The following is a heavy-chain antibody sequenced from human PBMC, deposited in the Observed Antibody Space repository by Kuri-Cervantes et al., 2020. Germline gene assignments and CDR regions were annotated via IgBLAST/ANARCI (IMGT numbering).Heavy chain of an antibody. Sequence: SETLSLTCTVSGGSISSSSYYWGWIRQPPGKGLEWIGYIYYSGSTNYNPSLKSRVTISVDTSKNQFSLKLSSVTAADTAVYYCARDAVAAAGSAFDIWGQGTMVTVSS. D-gene: IGHD6-13*01. CDR3: ARDAVAAAGSAFDI. CDR2: IYYSGST. J-gene: IGHJ3*02. CDR1: GGSISSSSYY. V-gene: IGHV4-61*01.